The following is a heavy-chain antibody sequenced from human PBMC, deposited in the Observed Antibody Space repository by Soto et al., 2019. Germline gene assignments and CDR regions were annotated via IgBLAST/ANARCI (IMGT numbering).Heavy chain of an antibody. CDR2: ISGYNGDT. CDR3: AKNGQPPYYYYGMDV. D-gene: IGHD2-8*01. Sequence: QGPLVQSGPEVKKPGASVKVSCKASGYTFSRYGISWVRQAPGQGLEWMGRISGYNGDTKDAQKVQGRVTMTIDTSTYTAYMELRSLTSDDTAIYYCAKNGQPPYYYYGMDVWGQGTTVTVSS. V-gene: IGHV1-18*01. J-gene: IGHJ6*02. CDR1: GYTFSRYG.